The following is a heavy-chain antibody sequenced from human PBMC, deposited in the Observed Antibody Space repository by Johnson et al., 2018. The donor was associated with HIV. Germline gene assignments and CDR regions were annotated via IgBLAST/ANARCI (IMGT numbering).Heavy chain of an antibody. D-gene: IGHD1-14*01. V-gene: IGHV3-48*03. Sequence: EQLVESGGGLVQPGGSLRLSCVASGFTFTNYEMHWVRQAPGKGLEWVSNIGSGGGAIYYADSVKGRFTISTDNAKISLFLQRNGLIAEDTAVDYCARGYVGLYDALDIWGQGTMVTVSS. CDR2: IGSGGGAI. CDR1: GFTFTNYE. CDR3: ARGYVGLYDALDI. J-gene: IGHJ3*02.